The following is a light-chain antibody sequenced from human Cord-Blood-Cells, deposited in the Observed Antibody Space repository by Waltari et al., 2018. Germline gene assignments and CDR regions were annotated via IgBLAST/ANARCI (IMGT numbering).Light chain of an antibody. J-gene: IGKJ4*01. Sequence: EIVMTQPPATLSVSPGESATLSCRASQSVSSNLAWYQQKPGQAPRLLIYGASTRATGIPARFSGSGSGKEFTLTISSLQSEDFAVYYCQQYNNWLTFGGGTKVEIK. CDR1: QSVSSN. V-gene: IGKV3-15*01. CDR3: QQYNNWLT. CDR2: GAS.